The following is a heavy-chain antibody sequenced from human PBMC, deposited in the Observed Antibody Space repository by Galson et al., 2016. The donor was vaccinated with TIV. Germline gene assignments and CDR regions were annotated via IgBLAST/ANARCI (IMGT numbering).Heavy chain of an antibody. CDR2: IYTNGRT. D-gene: IGHD4/OR15-4a*01. J-gene: IGHJ4*02. CDR3: ARQNDYLYYFNY. Sequence: SLRLSCAASGVIVSNNYMSWVRQAPGKGLEWISVIYTNGRTFYADSVKGRFTISRDSSKNTLYLQMNSLRPEDTALYYCARQNDYLYYFNYWGQGTLVIVSS. V-gene: IGHV3-53*05. CDR1: GVIVSNNY.